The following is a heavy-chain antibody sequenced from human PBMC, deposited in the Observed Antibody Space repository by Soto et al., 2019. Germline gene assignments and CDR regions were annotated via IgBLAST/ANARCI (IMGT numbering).Heavy chain of an antibody. CDR2: IIPIFGTA. D-gene: IGHD6-19*01. J-gene: IGHJ6*02. V-gene: IGHV1-69*12. Sequence: QVQLVQSGAEVKKPGSSVKFSCKASGGTFSSYAISWVRQAPGQGLEWMGGIIPIFGTANYAQKFQGRVTITADESTSTAYMELSSMRSEDTAVYYCARDGGPYSSGWYVPARDYYYGMDVWGQGTTVTVSS. CDR3: ARDGGPYSSGWYVPARDYYYGMDV. CDR1: GGTFSSYA.